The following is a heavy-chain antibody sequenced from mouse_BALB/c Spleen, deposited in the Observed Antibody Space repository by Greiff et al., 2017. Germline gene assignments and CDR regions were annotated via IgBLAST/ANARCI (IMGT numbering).Heavy chain of an antibody. CDR2: IYPGDGAT. CDR3: ARGYDGAWFAY. J-gene: IGHJ3*01. Sequence: LVESGAELVRPGSSVKISCKASGYAFSSYWMNWVKQRPGQGLEWIGQIYPGDGATNYNGKFKGKATLTADKSSSTAYMQLSSLTSEDSAVYFCARGYDGAWFAYWGQGTLVTVSA. V-gene: IGHV1-80*01. CDR1: GYAFSSYW. D-gene: IGHD2-14*01.